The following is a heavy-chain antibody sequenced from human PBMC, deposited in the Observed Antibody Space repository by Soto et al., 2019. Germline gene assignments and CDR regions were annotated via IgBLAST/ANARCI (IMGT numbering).Heavy chain of an antibody. CDR3: VRHGTGGDRNFDY. CDR1: GGSISSYY. D-gene: IGHD6-13*01. Sequence: SETLSLTCTVSGGSISSYYWTWIRQFPGKGLEWIGNIYYSGSTNYNPFLKSRVTISVDTSKNQFSLKLSSVTAADTAIYYCVRHGTGGDRNFDYWGQGTLVTVSS. CDR2: IYYSGST. J-gene: IGHJ4*02. V-gene: IGHV4-59*01.